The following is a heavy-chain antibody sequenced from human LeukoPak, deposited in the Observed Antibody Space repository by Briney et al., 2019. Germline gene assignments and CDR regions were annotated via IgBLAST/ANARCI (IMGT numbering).Heavy chain of an antibody. CDR2: ISAYNGNT. Sequence: ASVKVSCKASGYTFTSYGISWVRQAPGQGLEWMGWISAYNGNTNYAQKLQGRVTMTTDTSTSTAYMELRSLRSDDTAVYYCARWQGHWNLAGNWFDPWGQGTLVTVSS. CDR1: GYTFTSYG. V-gene: IGHV1-18*01. D-gene: IGHD1-7*01. J-gene: IGHJ5*02. CDR3: ARWQGHWNLAGNWFDP.